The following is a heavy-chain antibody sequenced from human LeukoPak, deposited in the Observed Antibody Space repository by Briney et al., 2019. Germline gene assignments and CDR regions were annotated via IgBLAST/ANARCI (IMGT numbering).Heavy chain of an antibody. D-gene: IGHD2-15*01. V-gene: IGHV1-24*01. CDR1: GYTLTELS. CDR3: ATLLRTDYAFDI. CDR2: FDPEDGET. Sequence: ASVKVSCKVSGYTLTELSMHWVRQAPGKGLEWMGGFDPEDGETIYAQKFQGRVTMTEDTSTDTAYMELSSLRSEDTAVYYCATLLRTDYAFDIWGQGTMVTVSS. J-gene: IGHJ3*02.